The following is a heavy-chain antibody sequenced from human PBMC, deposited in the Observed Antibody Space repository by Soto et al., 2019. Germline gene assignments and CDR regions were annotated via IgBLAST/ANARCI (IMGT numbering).Heavy chain of an antibody. V-gene: IGHV3-33*01. CDR2: IWYDGSNK. D-gene: IGHD6-13*01. J-gene: IGHJ6*02. CDR3: ARQGSPGRYYYYGMDV. CDR1: GFTFSSYG. Sequence: GGSLRLSCAASGFTFSSYGMHWVRQAPCKGLEWVAVIWYDGSNKYYADSVKGRFTISRDNSKNTLYLQMNSLRAEDTAVYYCARQGSPGRYYYYGMDVWGQGTTVTVSS.